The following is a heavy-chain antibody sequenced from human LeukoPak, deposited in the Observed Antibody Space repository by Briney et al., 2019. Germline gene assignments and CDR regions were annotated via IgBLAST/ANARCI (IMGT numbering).Heavy chain of an antibody. CDR3: ARDRLDSGYDYRRGPYYYYYGMDV. CDR1: GFTFSSYG. D-gene: IGHD5-12*01. J-gene: IGHJ6*02. V-gene: IGHV3-30*03. CDR2: ISYDGSNK. Sequence: GALRLSCAASGFTFSSYGMHWVRQAPGKGLEWVAVISYDGSNKYYADSVKGRFTISRDNSKNTLYLQMNSLRAEDTAVYYCARDRLDSGYDYRRGPYYYYYGMDVWGQGTTVTVSS.